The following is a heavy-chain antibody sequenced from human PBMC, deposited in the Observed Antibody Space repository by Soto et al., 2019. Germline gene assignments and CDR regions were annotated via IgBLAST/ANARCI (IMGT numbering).Heavy chain of an antibody. CDR2: ISGYNGNT. J-gene: IGHJ6*02. CDR3: AREGPRPYYYYGMDV. CDR1: GYTFTMSG. V-gene: IGHV1-18*01. Sequence: QVQLVQSGAEVKKPGASVKVSCKSSGYTFTMSGISWVRQAPGQGLEGMGWISGYNGNTNYEQKFQDRVTMTTDTSTNTAYMGLRSLRSDDTAVYYCAREGPRPYYYYGMDVWGQGTTVTVSS.